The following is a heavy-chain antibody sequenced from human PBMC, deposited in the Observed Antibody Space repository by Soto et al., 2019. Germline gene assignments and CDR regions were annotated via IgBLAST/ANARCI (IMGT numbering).Heavy chain of an antibody. D-gene: IGHD1-1*01. V-gene: IGHV3-33*01. CDR1: GFTFSNFG. J-gene: IGHJ5*02. Sequence: QGQLVESGGGVVQPGRSLRPSCAASGFTFSNFGMHWVRQAPGKGLEWVAIISFDGTSKYYVVSVKGRCTISRDNSKNTLFLQMDSLRAEDPAVYYCATDWGDWMGWFDLWGQRTLVTVPS. CDR3: ATDWGDWMGWFDL. CDR2: ISFDGTSK.